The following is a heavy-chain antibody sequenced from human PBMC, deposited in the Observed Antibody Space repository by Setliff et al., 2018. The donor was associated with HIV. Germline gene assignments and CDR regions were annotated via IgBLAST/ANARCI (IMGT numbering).Heavy chain of an antibody. CDR3: ARPFDWGSSHPLGY. CDR2: IYYSGNT. D-gene: IGHD3-9*01. CDR1: GGSSSSSSFY. Sequence: SETLSLTCTISGGSSSSSSFYWGWIRQPPGKGLEWIGSIYYSGNTYYNPSLKSRVTISVDTSKNQFSLKLSSVTAADTAVYYCARPFDWGSSHPLGYWSQGTLVTVSS. V-gene: IGHV4-39*01. J-gene: IGHJ4*02.